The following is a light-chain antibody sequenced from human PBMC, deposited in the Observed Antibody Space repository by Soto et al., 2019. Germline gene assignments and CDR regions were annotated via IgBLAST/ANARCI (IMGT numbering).Light chain of an antibody. V-gene: IGKV1-5*01. Sequence: DIQMSQSPSTLSASVGDRVTITCRASQSISSWLAWYQQKPGKAPKLLIYDASSLESGVPSRFSGSGSGTEFTLTISSLQPDDFATYYCQQYNSHWTFCQGTKVDI. CDR2: DAS. J-gene: IGKJ1*01. CDR1: QSISSW. CDR3: QQYNSHWT.